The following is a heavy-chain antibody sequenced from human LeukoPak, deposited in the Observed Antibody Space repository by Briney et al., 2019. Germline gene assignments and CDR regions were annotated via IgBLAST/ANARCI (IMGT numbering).Heavy chain of an antibody. Sequence: GGSLRLSCAASGFTFSSYEMNWVRQAPGKGLEWVSYISSSGSTIYYADSVKGRFTISRDNAKNSLYLQMNSLRAEDTAVYYCARDGGVMTPDAFDIWGQGTMVTVSS. D-gene: IGHD3-16*01. CDR1: GFTFSSYE. J-gene: IGHJ3*02. CDR3: ARDGGVMTPDAFDI. CDR2: ISSSGSTI. V-gene: IGHV3-48*03.